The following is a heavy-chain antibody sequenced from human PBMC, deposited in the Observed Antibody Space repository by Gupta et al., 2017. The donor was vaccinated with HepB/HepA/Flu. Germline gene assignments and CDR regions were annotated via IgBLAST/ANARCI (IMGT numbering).Heavy chain of an antibody. J-gene: IGHJ6*02. CDR2: IRSKAYGETT. Sequence: EVQLVDSGGGLIQPGRSLRLPCTTSGFSFGDYSMTWVRQAPGKGLEWVGFIRSKAYGETTEYAAPVKGRFTISRDDSKNIAYLQMNSLKTEDTAVYYCTRGYGVFYYYGMDVWGQGTTVTVSS. D-gene: IGHD4-17*01. CDR3: TRGYGVFYYYGMDV. V-gene: IGHV3-49*04. CDR1: GFSFGDYS.